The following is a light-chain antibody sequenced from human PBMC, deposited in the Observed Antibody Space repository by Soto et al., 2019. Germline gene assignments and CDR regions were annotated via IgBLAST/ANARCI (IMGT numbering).Light chain of an antibody. Sequence: AIQLTQSPSSLSASVGDRVTITCRASQGISRALAWFQQKPGKAPKLLIYDASSLKGGVPSRFNGSGSGTDFTLTISSLQPEDFATYYCQQFNSYLFTFGPETKVDIK. CDR1: QGISRA. V-gene: IGKV1-13*02. CDR2: DAS. CDR3: QQFNSYLFT. J-gene: IGKJ3*01.